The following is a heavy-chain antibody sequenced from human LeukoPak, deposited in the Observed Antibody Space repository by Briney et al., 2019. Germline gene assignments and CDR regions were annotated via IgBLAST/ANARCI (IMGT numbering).Heavy chain of an antibody. D-gene: IGHD4-23*01. CDR1: DGSIRSSAYY. V-gene: IGHV4-31*03. J-gene: IGHJ5*02. CDR2: IYYSGST. CDR3: ARARTVIRTKNWFDP. Sequence: SEALSLTCTVSDGSIRSSAYYWSWIRQHPGKGLEWIGYIYYSGSTYYNPSLKSRVTISVDTSKNQFSLKLSSVTAADTAVYYCARARTVIRTKNWFDPWGQGTLVTVSS.